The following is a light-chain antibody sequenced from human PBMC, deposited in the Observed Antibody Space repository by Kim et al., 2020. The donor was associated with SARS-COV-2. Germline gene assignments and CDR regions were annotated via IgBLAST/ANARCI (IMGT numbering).Light chain of an antibody. J-gene: IGLJ3*02. CDR1: SLRSYD. Sequence: SSELTQDPVVSVALGQTVTITCQGDSLRSYDASWYHQKAGQAPVLVIYGKNDRPSGIPDRFSGSRSGNTASLTITGAQAEDAADYYCNSRDNEGKVVFGG. CDR2: GKN. V-gene: IGLV3-19*01. CDR3: NSRDNEGKVV.